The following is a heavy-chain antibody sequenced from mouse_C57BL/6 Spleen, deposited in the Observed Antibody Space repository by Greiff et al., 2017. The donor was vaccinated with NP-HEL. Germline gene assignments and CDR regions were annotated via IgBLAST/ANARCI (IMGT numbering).Heavy chain of an antibody. CDR3: ARIYDSYYVRENGAMDY. CDR1: GYTFTSYW. J-gene: IGHJ4*01. CDR2: IDPSDSYT. D-gene: IGHD2-3*01. V-gene: IGHV1-69*01. Sequence: QVQLQQPGAELVMPGASVKLSCKASGYTFTSYWMHWVKQRPGQGLEWIGEIDPSDSYTNYNQKFKGKSTLTVDKSSSTAYMQLSSLTSEDSAVYYCARIYDSYYVRENGAMDYWGQGTSVTVSS.